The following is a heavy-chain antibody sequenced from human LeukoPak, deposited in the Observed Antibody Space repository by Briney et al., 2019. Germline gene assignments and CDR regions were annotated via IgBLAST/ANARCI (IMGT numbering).Heavy chain of an antibody. D-gene: IGHD2-8*01. CDR3: ARGVRSLDY. J-gene: IGHJ4*02. CDR1: GGSISSSSYY. V-gene: IGHV4-61*05. Sequence: KPSETLSLTCTVSGGSISSSSYYWGWIRQTPGKGLEWIGYIYYSGSTNYNPSLKSRVTISVDTSKKQFSLKLSSVTAADTAVYYCARGVRSLDYWGQGTLVTVSS. CDR2: IYYSGST.